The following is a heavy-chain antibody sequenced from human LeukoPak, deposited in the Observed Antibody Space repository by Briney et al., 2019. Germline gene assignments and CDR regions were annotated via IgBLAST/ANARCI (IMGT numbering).Heavy chain of an antibody. D-gene: IGHD3-9*01. V-gene: IGHV4-59*01. CDR2: IYYSGST. Sequence: SETLSLTCTASGGSISSYYWSWIRQPPGKGLEWIGYIYYSGSTTYNPSLKSRVTISVDTSKNQFSLKLSSVTAADTAVYYCARSRYFVWLYIFDYWGQGALVTVSS. CDR3: ARSRYFVWLYIFDY. J-gene: IGHJ4*02. CDR1: GGSISSYY.